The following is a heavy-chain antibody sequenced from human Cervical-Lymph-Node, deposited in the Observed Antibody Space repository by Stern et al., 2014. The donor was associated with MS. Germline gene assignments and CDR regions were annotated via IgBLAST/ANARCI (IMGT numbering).Heavy chain of an antibody. CDR1: GGSISSGDNY. V-gene: IGHV4-30-4*01. Sequence: QVQLQESGPGLVKPSRTLSLTCTVSGGSISSGDNYWSWIRQPPGKGPEWIGYIHYSGGTYFNPSLKSRATILADTSKNQFSLKLNSMTAADTAVYYCARVPDYGDAFFDYWGQGILVTVSS. D-gene: IGHD4-17*01. CDR2: IHYSGGT. J-gene: IGHJ4*02. CDR3: ARVPDYGDAFFDY.